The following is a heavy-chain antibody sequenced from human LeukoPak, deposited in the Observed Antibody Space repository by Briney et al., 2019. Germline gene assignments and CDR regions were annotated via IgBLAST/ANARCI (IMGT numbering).Heavy chain of an antibody. CDR1: GGSLSGHY. CDR2: IHHDGRT. CDR3: AREPVPQDYGDTVNAYDL. D-gene: IGHD4-17*01. J-gene: IGHJ3*01. V-gene: IGHV4-34*01. Sequence: SETLSLTCAVYGGSLSGHYWSWIRQSPGKGLEWIGDIHHDGRTKYSPSLKSRVSILLDTSKNEVSLRPTPVTAADTALYFCAREPVPQDYGDTVNAYDLWGQGTMVIVSS.